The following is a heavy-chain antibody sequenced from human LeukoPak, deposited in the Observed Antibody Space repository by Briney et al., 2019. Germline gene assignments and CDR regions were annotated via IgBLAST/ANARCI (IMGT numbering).Heavy chain of an antibody. CDR3: ANTYVAGLAY. CDR2: ISGSGGST. CDR1: GFTFSTSA. J-gene: IGHJ4*02. V-gene: IGHV3-23*01. D-gene: IGHD6-19*01. Sequence: GGSLRLSCAASGFTFSTSAMNWVRQAPGKGPECVSIISGSGGSTYYADSVKGRFTISRDNSKNTLYLQMTSLRAEDMAVYYCANTYVAGLAYWGQGTLVTVSS.